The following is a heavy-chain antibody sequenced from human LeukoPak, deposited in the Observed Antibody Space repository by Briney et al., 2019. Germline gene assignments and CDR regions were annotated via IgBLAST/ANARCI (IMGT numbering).Heavy chain of an antibody. J-gene: IGHJ3*02. Sequence: ASVKVSCKTSGYTFSGYYMNWVRQAPGQGLEWMGWINPNSGGTNYAQKFQGRVTMTRDTSISTAYMELSRLRSDDTAVYYCARTGGGDAFDIWGQGTMVTVSS. V-gene: IGHV1-2*02. CDR3: ARTGGGDAFDI. D-gene: IGHD3-16*01. CDR2: INPNSGGT. CDR1: GYTFSGYY.